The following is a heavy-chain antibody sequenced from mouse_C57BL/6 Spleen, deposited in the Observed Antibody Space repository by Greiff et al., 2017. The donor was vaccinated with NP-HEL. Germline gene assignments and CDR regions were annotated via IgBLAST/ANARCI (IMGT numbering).Heavy chain of an antibody. CDR3: EGYAPAGFAY. V-gene: IGHV1-82*01. CDR1: GYAFSSSW. CDR2: IYPGDGDT. J-gene: IGHJ3*01. Sequence: VKLVESGPELVKPGASVKISCKASGYAFSSSWMNWVKQRPGKGLEWIGRIYPGDGDTNYNGKFKGKATLTADKSSSTAYMQLSSLTSEDSAVYFCEGYAPAGFAYWGQGTLVTVSA. D-gene: IGHD3-1*01.